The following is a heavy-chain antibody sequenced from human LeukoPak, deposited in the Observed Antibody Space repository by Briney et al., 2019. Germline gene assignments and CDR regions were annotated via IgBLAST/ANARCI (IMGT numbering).Heavy chain of an antibody. CDR3: AKDSILGYCSSTSCPNWYFDL. CDR1: GFTFSSYA. Sequence: AGGSLRLSCAASGFTFSSYAMSWVRQAPGKGLEWVSAISGSGGSTYYADSVKGRFTISRDNSKNTLYLKMNSLRAEDTAVYYCAKDSILGYCSSTSCPNWYFDLWGRGTLVTVSS. V-gene: IGHV3-23*01. J-gene: IGHJ2*01. D-gene: IGHD2-2*01. CDR2: ISGSGGST.